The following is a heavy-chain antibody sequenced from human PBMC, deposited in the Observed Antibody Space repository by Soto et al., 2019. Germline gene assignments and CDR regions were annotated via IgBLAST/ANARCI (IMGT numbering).Heavy chain of an antibody. CDR1: GFTFSSYW. J-gene: IGHJ4*02. D-gene: IGHD3-3*01. V-gene: IGHV3-7*01. CDR2: IKQDGSEK. Sequence: GGSLRLSCAASGFTFSSYWMSWVRQAPGKGLEWVANIKQDGSEKYYVDSVKGRFTISRDNAKNSLYLQMNSLRAEDTAVYYCARVHTIFGVVTPPTFDYWGQGTLVTVSS. CDR3: ARVHTIFGVVTPPTFDY.